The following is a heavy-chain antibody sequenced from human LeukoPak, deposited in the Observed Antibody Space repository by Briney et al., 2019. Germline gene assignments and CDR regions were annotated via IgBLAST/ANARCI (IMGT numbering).Heavy chain of an antibody. CDR1: GGTFSSYA. J-gene: IGHJ4*02. CDR3: ARGGITIGRCLTNSYDY. D-gene: IGHD1-1*01. Sequence: SVKVSCKASGGTFSSYAISWVRQAPGQGLEWMGGIIPIFGIPNYAQKFQGRVTITTDESTSTAYMELSSLRSEDTAVYYCARGGITIGRCLTNSYDYWGQGTLVTVSS. CDR2: IIPIFGIP. V-gene: IGHV1-69*05.